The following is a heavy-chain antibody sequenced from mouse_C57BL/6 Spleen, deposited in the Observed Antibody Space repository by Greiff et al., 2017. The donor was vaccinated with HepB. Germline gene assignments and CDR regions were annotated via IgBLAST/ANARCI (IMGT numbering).Heavy chain of an antibody. D-gene: IGHD6-1*01. CDR1: GYTFTDYE. V-gene: IGHV1-15*01. CDR2: IDPETGGT. J-gene: IGHJ4*01. CDR3: TSIGSLDAMDY. Sequence: VQLQQSGAELVRPGASVTLSCKASGYTFTDYEMHWVKQTPVHGLEWIGAIDPETGGTAYNQKFKGKAILTADKSSSTAYMELRSLTSEDSAVYYCTSIGSLDAMDYWGQGTTVTVSS.